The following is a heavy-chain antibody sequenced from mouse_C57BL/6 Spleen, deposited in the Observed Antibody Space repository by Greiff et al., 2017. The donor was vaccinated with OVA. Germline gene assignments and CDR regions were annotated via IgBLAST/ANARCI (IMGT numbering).Heavy chain of an antibody. V-gene: IGHV3-6*01. CDR1: GYSITSGYY. J-gene: IGHJ2*01. Sequence: EVKLVESGPGLVKPSQSLSLTCSVTGYSITSGYYWNWIRQFPGNKLEWMGYISYDGSNNYNPSLKNRISITRDTSKNQFFLKLNSVTTEDTATYYCARDNAHVFDYWGQGTTLTVSS. CDR3: ARDNAHVFDY. CDR2: ISYDGSN.